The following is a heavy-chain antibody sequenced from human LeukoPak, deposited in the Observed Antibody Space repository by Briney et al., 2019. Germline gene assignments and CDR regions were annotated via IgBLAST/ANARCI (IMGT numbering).Heavy chain of an antibody. V-gene: IGHV4-34*01. CDR1: GGSFRGYY. J-gene: IGHJ4*03. CDR3: ARMRGPYQLLAFFRGPSYFDY. CDR2: IYHCGST. Sequence: SETLSLTCAVYGGSFRGYYWTWIRQPPGKAQEWIGEIYHCGSTNTNPSLQSRVPLSVDTSTNQFSLKLSSVTAADPPVYYCARMRGPYQLLAFFRGPSYFDYWGQGTLVSASS. D-gene: IGHD2-2*01.